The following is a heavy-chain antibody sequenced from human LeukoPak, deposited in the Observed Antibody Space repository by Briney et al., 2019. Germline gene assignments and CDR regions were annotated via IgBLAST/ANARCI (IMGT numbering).Heavy chain of an antibody. Sequence: PGGSLRLSCAASGFTLSNSAMSRVRQAPGKGLEWVSTLSGSGITTYYADSVTGRFTISRDNSKNTLYLQMNSLRAEDTAVYYCAKGIYSSGWSYFDYWGHGTLVTVSS. V-gene: IGHV3-23*01. CDR3: AKGIYSSGWSYFDY. CDR2: LSGSGITT. D-gene: IGHD6-19*01. J-gene: IGHJ4*01. CDR1: GFTLSNSA.